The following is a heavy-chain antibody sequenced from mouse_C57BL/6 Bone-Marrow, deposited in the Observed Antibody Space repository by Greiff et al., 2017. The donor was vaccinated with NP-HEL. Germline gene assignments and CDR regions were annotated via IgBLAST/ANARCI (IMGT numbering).Heavy chain of an antibody. J-gene: IGHJ1*03. CDR1: GFTFSDYY. V-gene: IGHV5-16*01. CDR2: INYDGSST. CDR3: AREGGSSYEDWYFDV. Sequence: DVKLVESEGGLVQPGSSMKLSCTASGFTFSDYYMAWVRQVPEKGLEWVANINYDGSSTYYLDSLKSRFIISRDNAKNILYLQMSSLKSEDTATYYCAREGGSSYEDWYFDVWGTGTTVTVSS. D-gene: IGHD1-1*01.